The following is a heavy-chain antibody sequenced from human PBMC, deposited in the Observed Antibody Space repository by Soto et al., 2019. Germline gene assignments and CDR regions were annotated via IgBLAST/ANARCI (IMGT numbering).Heavy chain of an antibody. CDR2: INPDSGAT. D-gene: IGHD3-22*01. J-gene: IGHJ4*01. V-gene: IGHV1-2*02. Sequence: HEHLVQSGAEVKRPGASLKVSCKASGYSFTGYYIHWVRQAPGQGLEWMGLINPDSGATNYTQNCQGRVTLNSDTSISTDSMDLTSLTSDNTAAYYCARCDYGTSGDPFPYFAYWGHGTLVIVSS. CDR3: ARCDYGTSGDPFPYFAY. CDR1: GYSFTGYY.